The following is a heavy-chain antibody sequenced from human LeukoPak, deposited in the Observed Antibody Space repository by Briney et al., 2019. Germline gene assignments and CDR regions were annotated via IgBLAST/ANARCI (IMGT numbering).Heavy chain of an antibody. CDR2: IKQDGSEK. CDR3: ARLKYDYGDYGTLNYFDY. D-gene: IGHD4-17*01. CDR1: GFTVSTHW. V-gene: IGHV3-7*01. J-gene: IGHJ4*02. Sequence: GGSLRLSCAASGFTVSTHWMHWVRQAPGKGLEWVANIKQDGSEKYYVDSVKGRFTISRDNAKNSLYLQMNSLRAEDTAVYYCARLKYDYGDYGTLNYFDYWGQGTLVTVSS.